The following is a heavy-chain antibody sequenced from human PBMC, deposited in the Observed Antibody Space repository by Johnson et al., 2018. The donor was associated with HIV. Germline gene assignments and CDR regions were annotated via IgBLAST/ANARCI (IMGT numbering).Heavy chain of an antibody. V-gene: IGHV3-30*04. J-gene: IGHJ3*02. Sequence: QEKLVESGGGVVQPGRSLRLSCAASGFTFSSYAMNWVRQAPGKGLAWVAVISYDGSNKYYADSVKGRFTISRDNSKNTLYLQMNSLRAEDTAVYYCARDVSYRYDSDGWADAFDIWGQGTMVTVSS. CDR3: ARDVSYRYDSDGWADAFDI. D-gene: IGHD3-22*01. CDR1: GFTFSSYA. CDR2: ISYDGSNK.